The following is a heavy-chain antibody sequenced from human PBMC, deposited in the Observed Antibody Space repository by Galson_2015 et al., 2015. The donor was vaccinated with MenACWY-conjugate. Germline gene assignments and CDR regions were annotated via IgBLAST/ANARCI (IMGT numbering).Heavy chain of an antibody. CDR2: ISSSSAI. D-gene: IGHD2-21*01. V-gene: IGHV3-69-1*01. CDR1: GFTFGDYN. Sequence: SLRLSCAASGFTFGDYNLNWVRQTPGKGLEWVSHISSSSAIYYADSVKGRFTISRDNAKDSLFPQMNSLRAEDTAVYYCATSLIRGQGTLVTVSS. J-gene: IGHJ4*02. CDR3: ATSLI.